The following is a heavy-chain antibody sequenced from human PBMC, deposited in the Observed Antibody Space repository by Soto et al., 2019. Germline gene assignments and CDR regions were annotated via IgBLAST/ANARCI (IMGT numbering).Heavy chain of an antibody. CDR1: GGSISSGGYY. Sequence: PSETLSLTCTVSGGSISSGGYYWSWIRQHPGRGLEWIGYIYYSGSTYYNPSLKSRVTISVDTSKNQFSLKLSSVTAADTAVYYCARAQRGYSGDRIDYWGQGTLVTVSS. J-gene: IGHJ4*02. CDR2: IYYSGST. CDR3: ARAQRGYSGDRIDY. V-gene: IGHV4-31*03. D-gene: IGHD5-12*01.